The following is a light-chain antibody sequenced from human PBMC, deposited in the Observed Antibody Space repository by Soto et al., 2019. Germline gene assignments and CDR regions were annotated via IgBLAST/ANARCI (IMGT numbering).Light chain of an antibody. V-gene: IGKV1-5*03. Sequence: DIQMTQSPSTLSASVGDRVSITCRASESISGWLAWYQQKPGKAPKFLIYEASTLQSGVPSRFSGSGSGTEFTLTISSLQPDDFATYYCHQYYTYPQTFGQGTKVEVK. CDR1: ESISGW. CDR2: EAS. J-gene: IGKJ1*01. CDR3: HQYYTYPQT.